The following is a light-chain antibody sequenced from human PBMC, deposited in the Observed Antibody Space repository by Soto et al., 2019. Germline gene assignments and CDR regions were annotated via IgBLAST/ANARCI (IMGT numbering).Light chain of an antibody. Sequence: DIQMTQSPSTLSASVGDTVTITCRASQSISSWLAWYQQKPGKAPKLLVYDASSLESGVPSRFSGSGSGTEFTLTISSLQPDDFAVYYCQQYRTSPPTWTFGQGTKV. CDR2: DAS. CDR3: QQYRTSPPTWT. CDR1: QSISSW. J-gene: IGKJ1*01. V-gene: IGKV1-5*01.